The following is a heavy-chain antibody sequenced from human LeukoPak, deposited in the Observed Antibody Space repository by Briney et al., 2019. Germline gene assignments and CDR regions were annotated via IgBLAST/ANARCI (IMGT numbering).Heavy chain of an antibody. V-gene: IGHV3-23*01. CDR2: ISGNGGST. CDR1: GFTFSFDA. D-gene: IGHD2-15*01. J-gene: IGHJ4*02. Sequence: GGSLRLSCIGTGFTFSFDAMGWVRQAPGKGLEWVSGISGNGGSTYYADSVRGRFTISRDDSKHTLYLQMNSLRVEDTAVYYRAKDRGRAWVQVANWGQGTLVTVSS. CDR3: AKDRGRAWVQVAN.